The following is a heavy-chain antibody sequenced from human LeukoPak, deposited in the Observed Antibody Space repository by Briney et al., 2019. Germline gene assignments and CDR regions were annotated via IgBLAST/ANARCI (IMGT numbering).Heavy chain of an antibody. J-gene: IGHJ4*02. CDR2: ISGSGGST. D-gene: IGHD3-22*01. CDR3: AQISGYYYLDY. V-gene: IGHV3-23*01. Sequence: GGSLRLSCAASVFTFSSYAMSWVRQAPGRGLEWVSAISGSGGSTYYAHSVKGRFTISRDNSKNTLYLQMNSLRAEDTAVYYCAQISGYYYLDYWGQGTLVTVSS. CDR1: VFTFSSYA.